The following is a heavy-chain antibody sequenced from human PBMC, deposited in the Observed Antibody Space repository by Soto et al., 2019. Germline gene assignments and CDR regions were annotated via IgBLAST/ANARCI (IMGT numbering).Heavy chain of an antibody. J-gene: IGHJ4*02. Sequence: GGSLRLCCAASGFTFSSYAMSWVRQAPGKGLEWVSAISGSGGSTYYADSVKGRFTISRDNSKNTLYLQMNSLRAEDTAVYYCAKDHLEYYYDSSGSSVTLWGQGTLVTVSS. CDR2: ISGSGGST. CDR3: AKDHLEYYYDSSGSSVTL. CDR1: GFTFSSYA. D-gene: IGHD3-22*01. V-gene: IGHV3-23*01.